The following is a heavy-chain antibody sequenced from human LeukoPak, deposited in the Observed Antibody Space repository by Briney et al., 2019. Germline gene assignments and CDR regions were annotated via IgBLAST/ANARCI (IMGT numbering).Heavy chain of an antibody. V-gene: IGHV6-1*01. CDR3: ANMVRGLITN. Sequence: SQTLSLTCAISGDSVSSNSASWNWLRQSPSRGLVGLGRTYYRSKCYNDYVGSVKSRITINPYPSKNQFSLQLNSVTPEDTAVYDCANMVRGLITNWGQGTMVTVSS. CDR1: GDSVSSNSAS. D-gene: IGHD3-10*01. J-gene: IGHJ4*02. CDR2: TYYRSKCYN.